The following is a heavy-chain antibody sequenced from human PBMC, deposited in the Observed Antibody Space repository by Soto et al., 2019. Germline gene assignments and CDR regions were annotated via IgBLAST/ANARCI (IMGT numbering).Heavy chain of an antibody. J-gene: IGHJ6*02. CDR1: GGSISSYY. D-gene: IGHD5-12*01. CDR3: ARGSGMATITSYYYYGMDV. V-gene: IGHV4-59*01. Sequence: SLTCTVSGGSISSYYWSWIRQPPGKGLEWIGYIYYSGSTNYNPSLKSRVTISVDTSKNQFSLKLSSVTAADTAVYYCARGSGMATITSYYYYGMDVWGQGTTVTVSS. CDR2: IYYSGST.